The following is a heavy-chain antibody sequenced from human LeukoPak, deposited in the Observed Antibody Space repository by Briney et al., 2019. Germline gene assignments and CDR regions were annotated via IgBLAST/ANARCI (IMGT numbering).Heavy chain of an antibody. D-gene: IGHD2-2*01. Sequence: GGPLRLSCAAAGFSFSTYAMSWVRQAPGKGLEWVSSISGSGGNTYYADSVKGRFTVSRDNSKNTLYLQMNSLRAEDTAVYYCAKALGLESRTSNYAFNIWGQGTRVTVS. V-gene: IGHV3-23*01. CDR2: ISGSGGNT. J-gene: IGHJ3*02. CDR1: GFSFSTYA. CDR3: AKALGLESRTSNYAFNI.